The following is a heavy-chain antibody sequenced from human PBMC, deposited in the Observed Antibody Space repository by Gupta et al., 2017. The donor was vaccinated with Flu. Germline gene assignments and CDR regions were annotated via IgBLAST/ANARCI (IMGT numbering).Heavy chain of an antibody. CDR2: ISGSGDST. V-gene: IGHV3-23*01. D-gene: IGHD3-3*01. Sequence: EVHLLESGGGLVRPGGSLRLSCAASGFTFSTYAMRWVRPAPGKGLEWVSVISGSGDSTFYADSVKGRFTISRDNSKNTLYLQMNSLKAEDTAIYYCAKEGAVDFWSGYAFDYWGQGTLVTVSS. CDR1: GFTFSTYA. J-gene: IGHJ4*02. CDR3: AKEGAVDFWSGYAFDY.